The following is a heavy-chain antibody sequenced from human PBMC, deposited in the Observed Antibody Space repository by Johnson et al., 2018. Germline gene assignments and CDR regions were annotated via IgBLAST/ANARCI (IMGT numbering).Heavy chain of an antibody. Sequence: VQLVESGGGLVQPGRSLRLSCAASGFTFDDYAMHWVRQAPGKGLEWVSGISWNSGSIGYADSVKGRFTISRDNAKNSLYLQRNSLRAEDTALSYCAKDIRKRGGSYLGDAFDIWGQGTMVTVSS. D-gene: IGHD1-26*01. V-gene: IGHV3-9*01. CDR3: AKDIRKRGGSYLGDAFDI. J-gene: IGHJ3*02. CDR2: ISWNSGSI. CDR1: GFTFDDYA.